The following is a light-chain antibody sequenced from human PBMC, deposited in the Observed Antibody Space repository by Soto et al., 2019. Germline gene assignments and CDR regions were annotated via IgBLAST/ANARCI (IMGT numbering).Light chain of an antibody. CDR3: LQRSDWPCT. J-gene: IGKJ2*02. CDR1: QSVSSY. Sequence: EIVLTQSPATLSLSPGERATLSCRASQSVSSYLAWYRQKPGQAPRLLIFDASKRATGIPARFSGSGSGTDFTLTISSLEPEDFAVYYCLQRSDWPCTFGQGTKLEIK. CDR2: DAS. V-gene: IGKV3-11*01.